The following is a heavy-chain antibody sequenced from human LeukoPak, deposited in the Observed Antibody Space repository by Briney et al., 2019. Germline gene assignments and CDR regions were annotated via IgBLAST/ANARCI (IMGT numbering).Heavy chain of an antibody. J-gene: IGHJ6*02. D-gene: IGHD4-23*01. Sequence: GGSLRLSCAASGFTFSSYAMSWVRQAPGKGLEWVSAISGSGGSTYYADSVKGRFTISRDNSKNTLYLQMNSLRAEDTAVYYCAKDDTVVPYYYYGMDVWGQGTTVTVSS. CDR3: AKDDTVVPYYYYGMDV. CDR1: GFTFSSYA. CDR2: ISGSGGST. V-gene: IGHV3-23*01.